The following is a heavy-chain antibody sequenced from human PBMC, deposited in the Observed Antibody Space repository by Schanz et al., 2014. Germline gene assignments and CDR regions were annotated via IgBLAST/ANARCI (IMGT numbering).Heavy chain of an antibody. V-gene: IGHV3-23*04. D-gene: IGHD6-13*01. J-gene: IGHJ6*02. Sequence: VQLVESGGGVVQPGRSLRLSCAASGFTFSSYTMNWVRQAPGKGLEWVSAISGSGGSTVYADSVKGRFTISRDDSKNTTYLQMNSLKTEDTAVYYCTTQQLGSHYLYGMDVWGQGTTVTVS. CDR2: ISGSGGST. CDR3: TTQQLGSHYLYGMDV. CDR1: GFTFSSYT.